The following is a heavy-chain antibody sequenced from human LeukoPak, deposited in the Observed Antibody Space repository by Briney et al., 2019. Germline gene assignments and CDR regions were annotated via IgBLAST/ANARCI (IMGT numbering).Heavy chain of an antibody. Sequence: GGSLRLSCAASGFTVSSNYMSWVRQAPGKGLEWVSVIYSGASTYYADSVKGRFTISRDNSKNTLYLQMNSLRAKDTAVYYCARGNWNYPFDYWGQGTLVTVSS. CDR3: ARGNWNYPFDY. CDR2: IYSGAST. V-gene: IGHV3-53*01. D-gene: IGHD1-7*01. CDR1: GFTVSSNY. J-gene: IGHJ4*02.